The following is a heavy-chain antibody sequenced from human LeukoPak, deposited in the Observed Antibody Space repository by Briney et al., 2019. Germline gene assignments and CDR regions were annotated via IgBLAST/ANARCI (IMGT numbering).Heavy chain of an antibody. J-gene: IGHJ4*02. Sequence: GGSLRLSCAASGFIFSDAWMSWVRQTPGKGLEWVALISHDGGNKHYAESVKGRFIISKANSKNTLYLQMNSLRAEDTAMFYCAREGLDYYDSSGYALYWGQGTLVTVSS. CDR1: GFIFSDAW. D-gene: IGHD3-22*01. CDR3: AREGLDYYDSSGYALY. CDR2: ISHDGGNK. V-gene: IGHV3-30*03.